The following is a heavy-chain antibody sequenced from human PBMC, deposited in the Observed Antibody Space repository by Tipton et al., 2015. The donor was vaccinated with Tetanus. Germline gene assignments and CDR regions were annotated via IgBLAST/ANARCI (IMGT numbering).Heavy chain of an antibody. CDR1: GYGFTSYW. J-gene: IGHJ3*02. CDR3: ATEPGIAAAYDTFNI. V-gene: IGHV5-51*01. D-gene: IGHD6-13*01. Sequence: VQLVQSGAQVKKPGESLKISCKGSGYGFTSYWIAWVRQMPGRGLEWMGIIYPGDSDTRYSPAFQGHVIISVEKSINTAYLQWSSLKASDTAMYYCATEPGIAAAYDTFNIWGQGTMVTVSS. CDR2: IYPGDSDT.